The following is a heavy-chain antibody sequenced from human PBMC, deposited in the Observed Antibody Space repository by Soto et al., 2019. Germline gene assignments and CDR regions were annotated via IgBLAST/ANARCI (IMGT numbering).Heavy chain of an antibody. D-gene: IGHD1-26*01. CDR1: GFTFNNYG. J-gene: IGHJ6*01. Sequence: GGSLRLSCAASGFTFNNYGIHWVRQAPGKGLEWVAVIWYDGSQTRYADSVKGRFTISRDNFQNSVYLHMDSLRAEDTAMYYCARDFTVGAIHNGVYYYAMDVWGRGTTVTVSS. CDR2: IWYDGSQT. V-gene: IGHV3-33*01. CDR3: ARDFTVGAIHNGVYYYAMDV.